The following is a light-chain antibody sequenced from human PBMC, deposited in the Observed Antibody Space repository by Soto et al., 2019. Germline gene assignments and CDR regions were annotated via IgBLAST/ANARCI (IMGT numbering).Light chain of an antibody. V-gene: IGKV1-39*01. J-gene: IGKJ1*01. CDR1: QSISSF. CDR2: AAS. CDR3: QQSYTTPWT. Sequence: HVTLYKTSLSASVGDRVTIAFVASQSISSFLNWYQQRPGKAPNLLNYAASTLQYGVPSRFRGSESGTEFILTISSLQPEDFAPYFCQQSYTTPWTFGQGT.